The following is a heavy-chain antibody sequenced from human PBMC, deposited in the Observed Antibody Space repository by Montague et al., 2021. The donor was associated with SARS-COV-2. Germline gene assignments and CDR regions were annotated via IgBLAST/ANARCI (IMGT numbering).Heavy chain of an antibody. CDR1: GGSISSSSYY. J-gene: IGHJ4*02. Sequence: SETLSLTCTVSGGSISSSSYYWDWIRQPPGKGLEWIGSIYYSGSTYYNPSLKSRVTISVDTSKNQFSLKLSPVTAADTAVYYCAREGGWLSRGSYYFDYRGQGTLVTVSS. CDR2: IYYSGST. CDR3: AREGGWLSRGSYYFDY. V-gene: IGHV4-39*07. D-gene: IGHD3-22*01.